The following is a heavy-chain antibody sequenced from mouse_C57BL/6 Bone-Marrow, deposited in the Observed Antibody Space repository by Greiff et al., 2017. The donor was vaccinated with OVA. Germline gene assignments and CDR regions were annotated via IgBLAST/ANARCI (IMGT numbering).Heavy chain of an antibody. CDR1: GYTFTDYN. D-gene: IGHD2-4*01. V-gene: IGHV1-22*01. CDR2: INPNNGGT. Sequence: VHVKQSGPELVKPGASVKMSCKASGYTFTDYNMHWVKQSHGKSLEWIGYINPNNGGTSYNQKFKGKATLTVNKSSSTAYMELRSLTSEDSAVYYCARFYYDYPLYWYFDVWGTGTTVTVSS. J-gene: IGHJ1*03. CDR3: ARFYYDYPLYWYFDV.